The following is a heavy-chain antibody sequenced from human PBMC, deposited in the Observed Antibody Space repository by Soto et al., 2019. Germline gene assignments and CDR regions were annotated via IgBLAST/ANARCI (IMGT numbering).Heavy chain of an antibody. CDR2: ISTYNGNT. V-gene: IGHV1-18*01. CDR1: GYTFSNYG. J-gene: IGHJ3*02. D-gene: IGHD2-8*02. Sequence: QAQVVQSGAEVKKPGASVKVSCKASGYTFSNYGFSWVRQAPGQGLEWMGWISTYNGNTKYAQNLQGRVTMTTDAYTSTAYMELRSLRSDDTAVYYCARDTVFDIWGQGTMVTVSS. CDR3: ARDTVFDI.